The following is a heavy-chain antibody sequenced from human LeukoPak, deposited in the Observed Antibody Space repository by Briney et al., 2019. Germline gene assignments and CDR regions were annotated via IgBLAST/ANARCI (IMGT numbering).Heavy chain of an antibody. V-gene: IGHV3-11*04. CDR1: GFTFGDYY. CDR2: ISNSGSTI. Sequence: TGGSLRLSCAASGFTFGDYYMTWVRQAPGKGLEWVSYISNSGSTIYDADSVKGRFTISRDNAKNSLYLQMNSLRAEDTAVYYCARDVCSSTNCYPSYWGQGTLVTVSS. D-gene: IGHD2-2*01. CDR3: ARDVCSSTNCYPSY. J-gene: IGHJ4*02.